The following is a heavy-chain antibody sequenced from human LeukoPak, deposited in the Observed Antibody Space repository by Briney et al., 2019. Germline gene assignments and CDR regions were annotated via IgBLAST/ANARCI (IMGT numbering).Heavy chain of an antibody. Sequence: PSQTLSLTCTVSGGSISSGSYYWSWIRQPAGKGLEWIGRIYTSGSTNYNPSLKSRVTISVDTSKNQFSLKLSSATAADTAVYYCARAGPYDSSGYYYQYYYYMDVWGKGTTVTISS. J-gene: IGHJ6*03. CDR1: GGSISSGSYY. D-gene: IGHD3-22*01. V-gene: IGHV4-61*02. CDR3: ARAGPYDSSGYYYQYYYYMDV. CDR2: IYTSGST.